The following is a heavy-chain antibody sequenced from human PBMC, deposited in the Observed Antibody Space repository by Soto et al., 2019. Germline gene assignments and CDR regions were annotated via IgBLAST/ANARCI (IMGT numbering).Heavy chain of an antibody. J-gene: IGHJ3*02. D-gene: IGHD3-10*01. CDR3: ARVWGGAFDI. V-gene: IGHV4-59*01. CDR2: IYNSGST. CDR1: GGSISSYY. Sequence: SETLSLTCTVSGGSISSYYWSWIRQPPGKGLEYIGYIYNIGYIYNSGSTNYNPSLMSRVTISVDTSKNQFSLKLSSVTAADTAVYYCARVWGGAFDIRAQRTTVTVSS.